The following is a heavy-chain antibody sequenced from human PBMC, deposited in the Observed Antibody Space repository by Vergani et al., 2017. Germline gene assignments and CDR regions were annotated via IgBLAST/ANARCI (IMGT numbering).Heavy chain of an antibody. CDR2: ISWNSGST. CDR1: GFTFDDYA. J-gene: IGHJ6*03. Sequence: EVQLVESGGGLVQPGRSLRLSCAASGFTFDDYAMHWVRQAPGKGLEWVSGISWNSGSTGYADSVKGRFTISRDNAKNSLYLQMNSLRAEDTALYYCARDKGTIQLERPDYYYYMDVWGKGTTVTVSS. CDR3: ARDKGTIQLERPDYYYYMDV. V-gene: IGHV3-9*01. D-gene: IGHD1-1*01.